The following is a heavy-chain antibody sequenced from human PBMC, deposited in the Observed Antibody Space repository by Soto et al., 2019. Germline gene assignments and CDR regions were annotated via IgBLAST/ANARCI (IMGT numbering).Heavy chain of an antibody. J-gene: IGHJ4*02. Sequence: GGSLRLSCAASGFTFSSYAMSWVRQAPGKGLEWVSAISGSGGSTYYADSVKGRFTISRDNSKNTLYLQMNSLRAEDTAVYYCAKARSYYYGSGSPIFDYWGQGTLVTVSS. V-gene: IGHV3-23*01. D-gene: IGHD3-10*01. CDR3: AKARSYYYGSGSPIFDY. CDR1: GFTFSSYA. CDR2: ISGSGGST.